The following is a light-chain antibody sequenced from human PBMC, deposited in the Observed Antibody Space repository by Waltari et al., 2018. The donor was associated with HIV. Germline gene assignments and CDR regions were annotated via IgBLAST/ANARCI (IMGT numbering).Light chain of an antibody. J-gene: IGLJ2*01. CDR2: RNN. CDR3: AAWDDSLNGGL. Sequence: QSVLIQPPSASGTPGQRVTIACSGGRFNIGRNLETWYQSLPGTAPKLLIHRNNQRPSGVPDRFSGSKSGTSASLAIRGLQSEDEADYYCAAWDDSLNGGLFGGGTKVTVL. V-gene: IGLV1-44*01. CDR1: RFNIGRNL.